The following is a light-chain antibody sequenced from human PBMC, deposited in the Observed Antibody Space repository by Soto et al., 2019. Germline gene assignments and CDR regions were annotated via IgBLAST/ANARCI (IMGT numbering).Light chain of an antibody. CDR1: HTITSS. CDR2: DAS. J-gene: IGKJ5*01. Sequence: EIVMTQSPATLSVYPGERATLSCRASHTITSSLAWYQQKPGQAPRLLIYDASNRATGIPARFSGSGSGTDFTLTISSLEPEDFAVYYCQQRSNWPPITFGQGTRLEIK. CDR3: QQRSNWPPIT. V-gene: IGKV3-11*01.